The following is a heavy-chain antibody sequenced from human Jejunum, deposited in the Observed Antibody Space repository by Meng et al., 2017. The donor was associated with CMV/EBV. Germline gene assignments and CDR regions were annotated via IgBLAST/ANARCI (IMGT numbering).Heavy chain of an antibody. V-gene: IGHV3-74*01. CDR2: ISPDGTTT. CDR3: VRSSDL. J-gene: IGHJ5*02. CDR1: GFTFSTYW. Sequence: LKISCAASGFTFSTYWMHWVRQTPGTGLVWVSPISPDGTTTFYAESVKGRFTVSRDNAKNTLYLQMNSLRAEDTAVYFCVRSSDLWGQGTPVTVSS.